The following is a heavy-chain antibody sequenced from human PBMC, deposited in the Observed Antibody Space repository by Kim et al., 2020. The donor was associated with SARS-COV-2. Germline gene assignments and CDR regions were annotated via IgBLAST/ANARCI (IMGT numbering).Heavy chain of an antibody. V-gene: IGHV3-48*03. CDR3: ARDRYCGGDCSRYYYYYGMDV. Sequence: GGSLRLSCAASGFTFSSYEMNWVRQAPGKGLEWVSYISSSGSTIYYADSVKGRFTISRDNAKNSLYLQMNSLRAEDTAVYYCARDRYCGGDCSRYYYYYGMDVWGQGTTVTVSS. CDR1: GFTFSSYE. CDR2: ISSSGSTI. J-gene: IGHJ6*02. D-gene: IGHD2-21*02.